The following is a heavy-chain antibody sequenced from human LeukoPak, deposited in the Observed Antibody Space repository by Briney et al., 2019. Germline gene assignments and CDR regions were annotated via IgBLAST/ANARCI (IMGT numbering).Heavy chain of an antibody. CDR2: IYYSGST. D-gene: IGHD3-22*01. J-gene: IGHJ4*02. Sequence: SETLSLTCSVSGGSISSYYWSWIRQPPGKGLEWIGYIYYSGSTNYNPSLKSRVTISVDTSRNQFSLRLSSVTAADTAVYYCARVTGYIVEDYFDYWGQGTLVTVSA. V-gene: IGHV4-59*01. CDR1: GGSISSYY. CDR3: ARVTGYIVEDYFDY.